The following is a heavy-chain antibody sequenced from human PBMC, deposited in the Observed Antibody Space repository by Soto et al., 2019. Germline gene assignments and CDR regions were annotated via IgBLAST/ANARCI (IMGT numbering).Heavy chain of an antibody. CDR2: ISSGGGST. CDR3: AKYWQEVSGFGMDV. V-gene: IGHV3-23*01. J-gene: IGHJ6*01. D-gene: IGHD2-15*01. CDR1: GLTFSSYA. Sequence: EVQLLESGGGLVQPGGSLRLSCVASGLTFSSYAMSWVRQGPGKGLEWVSVISSGGGSTYYADSVKGRFTISRDNSKNTFYLRMNNLRADDTAVYFWAKYWQEVSGFGMDVWGQGTTVTVSS.